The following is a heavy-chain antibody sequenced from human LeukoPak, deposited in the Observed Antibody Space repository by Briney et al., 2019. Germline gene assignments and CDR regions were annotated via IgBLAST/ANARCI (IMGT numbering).Heavy chain of an antibody. CDR2: ISRSSTTI. Sequence: GGSLRLSCAASGFTFSNYSMNWVRQALGKGLEWVSYISRSSTTIYYADSVKGRFTISRDNAKKSLYLQMNSLRAEDTAVYYCANSPYSSSLLDYWGHGTLVTVFS. J-gene: IGHJ4*01. CDR3: ANSPYSSSLLDY. CDR1: GFTFSNYS. V-gene: IGHV3-48*01. D-gene: IGHD6-13*01.